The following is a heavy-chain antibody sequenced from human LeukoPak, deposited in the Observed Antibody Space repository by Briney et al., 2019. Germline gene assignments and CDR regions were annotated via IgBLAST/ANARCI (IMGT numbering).Heavy chain of an antibody. D-gene: IGHD2-8*01. CDR3: ARVYCTNGVCYYSDY. CDR1: GYTFTSYY. Sequence: GASVKVSCKASGYTFTSYYMHWVRQAPGQGLEWMGIINPSGGSTSYAQKFQGRVTMTRGMSTSTVYMELSSLRSEDTAVYYCARVYCTNGVCYYSDYWGQGTLVTVSS. J-gene: IGHJ4*02. V-gene: IGHV1-46*01. CDR2: INPSGGST.